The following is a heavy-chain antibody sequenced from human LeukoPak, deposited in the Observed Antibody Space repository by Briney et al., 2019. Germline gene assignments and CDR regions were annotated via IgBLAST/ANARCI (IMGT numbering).Heavy chain of an antibody. V-gene: IGHV3-30-3*01. Sequence: GGPLRLSCAASGFTFSSYAMHWVRQAPGKGLEWVAVTSSDGSSQYYADSVKGRFTISRDNSKNTLYLQMNSLRSDDTALYYCARESESSGWYDYWGQGTLVTVSS. CDR2: TSSDGSSQ. CDR1: GFTFSSYA. J-gene: IGHJ4*02. D-gene: IGHD6-19*01. CDR3: ARESESSGWYDY.